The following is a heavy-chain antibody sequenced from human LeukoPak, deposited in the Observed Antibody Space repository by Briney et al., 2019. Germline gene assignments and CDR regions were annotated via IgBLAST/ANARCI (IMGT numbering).Heavy chain of an antibody. D-gene: IGHD3-10*01. CDR3: ARGFGAGNYYYGWFDP. Sequence: SQTLSLTCTVSGGSISSGDYHWNWIRQPPGKGLEWIGFIHDSGSTYYNPSLKSRVSISRDMSKNQLSLMLSSVTAADTAVYYCARGFGAGNYYYGWFDPWGQGTLVSVSS. V-gene: IGHV4-30-4*01. CDR1: GGSISSGDYH. J-gene: IGHJ5*02. CDR2: IHDSGST.